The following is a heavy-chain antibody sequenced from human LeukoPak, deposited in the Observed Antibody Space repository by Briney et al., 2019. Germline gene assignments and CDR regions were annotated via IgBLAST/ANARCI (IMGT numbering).Heavy chain of an antibody. CDR3: AKVEMSSVQAPFDY. CDR1: GFIFSSYV. CDR2: VSGNGGST. D-gene: IGHD5-24*01. V-gene: IGHV3-23*01. J-gene: IGHJ4*02. Sequence: GGSLRLSCAASGFIFSSYVLSWVRQAPGKGLEWVSSVSGNGGSTYYADSVKGRFTISRDNSKNTLFLQVNSLRVEDTAVYYCAKVEMSSVQAPFDYWGQGTLVTVSS.